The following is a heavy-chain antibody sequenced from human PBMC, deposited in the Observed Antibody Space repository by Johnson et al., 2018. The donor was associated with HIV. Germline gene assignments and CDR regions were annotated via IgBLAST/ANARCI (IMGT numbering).Heavy chain of an antibody. D-gene: IGHD6-19*01. J-gene: IGHJ3*02. CDR1: GFTFDDYG. Sequence: VQLVESGGGVVRPGGSLRLSCAASGFTFDDYGMSWVRQAPGKGLEWVSGINWNGGSTGYADSVKGRFTISRDNSKNTLYLQMNSLKTEDTAVYYCTTERYSSGWYLGGAFDIWGQGTMVTVSS. CDR2: INWNGGST. CDR3: TTERYSSGWYLGGAFDI. V-gene: IGHV3-20*04.